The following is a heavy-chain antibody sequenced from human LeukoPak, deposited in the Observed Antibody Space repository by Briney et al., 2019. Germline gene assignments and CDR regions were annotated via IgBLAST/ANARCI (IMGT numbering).Heavy chain of an antibody. CDR3: ARVLRRLGNTYYYYGMDV. V-gene: IGHV1-2*02. Sequence: ASVKVSCKASGYPFTGYYLHWVRQAPGQGLEWMGWINPNSGGTNYAQKFQGRVTMTRDTSISTAYMELSRLRSDDTAVYYCARVLRRLGNTYYYYGMDVWGQGTTVTVSS. CDR2: INPNSGGT. D-gene: IGHD1-26*01. CDR1: GYPFTGYY. J-gene: IGHJ6*02.